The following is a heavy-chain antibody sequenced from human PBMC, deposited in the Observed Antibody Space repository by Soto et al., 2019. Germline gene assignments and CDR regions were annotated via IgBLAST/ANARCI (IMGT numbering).Heavy chain of an antibody. CDR2: IKQDGSEK. J-gene: IGHJ6*02. CDR1: GFTFSSYW. Sequence: GGSLRLSCAASGFTFSSYWMSWVRQAPGKGLEWVANIKQDGSEKYYVDSVKGRFTISRDNAKNSLYLQMNSLRAEDTAVYYCARDRGAYYDFWSGHLKPRGMDVWGQGTTVTVSS. D-gene: IGHD3-3*01. CDR3: ARDRGAYYDFWSGHLKPRGMDV. V-gene: IGHV3-7*03.